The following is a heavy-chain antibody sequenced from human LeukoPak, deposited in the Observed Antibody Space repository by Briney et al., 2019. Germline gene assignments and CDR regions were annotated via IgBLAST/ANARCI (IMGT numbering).Heavy chain of an antibody. CDR1: GYTFTSYG. CDR2: ISAYNGNT. CDR3: ARRYCSSTSCYYWFDP. V-gene: IGHV1-18*01. Sequence: ASVKVSCKASGYTFTSYGISWVRQAPGQGLEWMGWISAYNGNTNYAQKLQGRVTMTTDTSTSTAYMELRSLRSDDTAVYYCARRYCSSTSCYYWFDPWGQGTLVTVFS. D-gene: IGHD2-2*01. J-gene: IGHJ5*02.